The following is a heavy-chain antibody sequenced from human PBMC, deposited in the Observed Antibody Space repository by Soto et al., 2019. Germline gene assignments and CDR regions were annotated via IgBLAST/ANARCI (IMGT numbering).Heavy chain of an antibody. V-gene: IGHV3-21*01. CDR2: ISSSSSYI. J-gene: IGHJ6*02. Sequence: GGSLRLSCAASGFTFSSYSMNWVRQAPGKGLEWVSSISSSSSYIYYADSVKGRFTISRDKAKNSLYLQMNSLRAEDTAVYYCARGLYCTNGVCGVYYYYYGMDVWGQGTTVTVSS. D-gene: IGHD2-8*01. CDR1: GFTFSSYS. CDR3: ARGLYCTNGVCGVYYYYYGMDV.